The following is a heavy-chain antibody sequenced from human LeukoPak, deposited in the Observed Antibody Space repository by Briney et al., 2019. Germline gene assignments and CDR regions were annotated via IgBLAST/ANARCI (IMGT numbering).Heavy chain of an antibody. D-gene: IGHD2-15*01. CDR2: IIPILGIA. CDR3: ARVVVVVVAATPYYYYGMDV. V-gene: IGHV1-69*04. Sequence: SVKVSCKASGGTFSSYAISWVRQAPGQGLEWMGRIIPILGIANYAQEFQGRVTITADKSTSTAYMELSSLRSEDTAVYYCARVVVVVVAATPYYYYGMDVWGQGTTVTVSS. J-gene: IGHJ6*02. CDR1: GGTFSSYA.